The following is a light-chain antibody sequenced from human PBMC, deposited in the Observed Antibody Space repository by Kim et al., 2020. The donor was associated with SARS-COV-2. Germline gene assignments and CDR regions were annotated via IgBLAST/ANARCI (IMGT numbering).Light chain of an antibody. J-gene: IGKJ4*01. V-gene: IGKV3D-15*01. CDR1: QSVSSN. CDR2: GAS. Sequence: SVSPGERATLACRASQSVSSNLAWYQQKPGQAPRLLISGASSRATGIPARFSGSGWGTDFTLTISSLQSEDFAVYYCQQSNDWPLTFGGGTKVEI. CDR3: QQSNDWPLT.